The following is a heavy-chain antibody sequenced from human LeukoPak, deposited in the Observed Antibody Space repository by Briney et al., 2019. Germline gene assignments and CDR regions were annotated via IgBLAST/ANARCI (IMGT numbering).Heavy chain of an antibody. J-gene: IGHJ4*02. D-gene: IGHD2-2*01. V-gene: IGHV4-34*01. CDR2: INHSGST. Sequence: SETLSLTCAVYGGSFSGYYWSWIRQPPGKGLEWIGEINHSGSTNYNPSLKSRVTISVDTSKNQFSLKLSSVTAADTAVYYCARVHCSSTSCSYYFDYWGQGTLVTVSS. CDR3: ARVHCSSTSCSYYFDY. CDR1: GGSFSGYY.